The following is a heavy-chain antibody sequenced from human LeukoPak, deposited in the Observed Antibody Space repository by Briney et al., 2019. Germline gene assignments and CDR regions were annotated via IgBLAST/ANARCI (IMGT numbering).Heavy chain of an antibody. CDR3: TNGGHSSGWYAFDY. V-gene: IGHV3-74*01. J-gene: IGHJ4*02. Sequence: GGSLRLSCAASGFTFSNYWMHWVRQAPGKGLVWVSRINSAGSSTSYADSVKGRFTISRDNAKNSLYLQMNSLRAEDTAVYYCTNGGHSSGWYAFDYWGQGTLVTVSS. CDR1: GFTFSNYW. CDR2: INSAGSST. D-gene: IGHD6-19*01.